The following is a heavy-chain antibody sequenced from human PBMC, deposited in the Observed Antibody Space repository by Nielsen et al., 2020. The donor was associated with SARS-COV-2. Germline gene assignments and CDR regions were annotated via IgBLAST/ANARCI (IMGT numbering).Heavy chain of an antibody. CDR2: FYSGGTT. CDR1: GFLVSTKY. Sequence: GESLKISCAASGFLVSTKYMNWVRQAPGKGLEWVSVFYSGGTTLYADSVKGRFTISRDNSKNTLFLQMNSLRAEDTAVYYCARVGWGKAAALDYWGQGTLVTVSS. CDR3: ARVGWGKAAALDY. J-gene: IGHJ4*02. D-gene: IGHD3-16*01. V-gene: IGHV3-53*01.